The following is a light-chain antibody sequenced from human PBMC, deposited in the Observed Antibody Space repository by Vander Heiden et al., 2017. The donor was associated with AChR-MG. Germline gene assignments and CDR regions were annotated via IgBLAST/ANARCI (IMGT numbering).Light chain of an antibody. CDR2: KSN. J-gene: IGLJ3*02. CDR3: SVWDDSLRGPV. CDR1: SSNIESNF. V-gene: IGLV1-47*01. Sequence: QSVLTQPPSASGPPGQQLTISCSGSSSNIESNFVQWYQQVPGSTPKLLIYKSNQRPSGVPDRFSASKSGTSASLAISGLRSEDEADYYCSVWDDSLRGPVFGGGTKVTVL.